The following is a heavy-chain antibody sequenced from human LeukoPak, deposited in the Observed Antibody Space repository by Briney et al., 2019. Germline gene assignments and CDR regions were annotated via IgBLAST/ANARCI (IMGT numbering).Heavy chain of an antibody. CDR2: ISSSGSTI. CDR3: ARHLYGGDC. V-gene: IGHV3-48*03. J-gene: IGHJ4*02. CDR1: GFAFSSYE. Sequence: PGGSLRLSCAASGFAFSSYEMNCVRQAPGKGLEWVSYISSSGSTISYADSVKGRFTISRDNAKNSLYLQMNSLRAEDTAVYYCARHLYGGDCWGQGTLVTVSS. D-gene: IGHD4-17*01.